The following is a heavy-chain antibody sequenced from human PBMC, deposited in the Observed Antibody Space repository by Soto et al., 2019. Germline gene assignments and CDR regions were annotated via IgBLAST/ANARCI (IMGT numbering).Heavy chain of an antibody. V-gene: IGHV1-2*02. CDR3: ASDFRTRGWFRQAGNFAMDV. J-gene: IGHJ6*02. CDR1: GYPYTNSY. CDR2: IHPNTGGT. Sequence: QVQLVQSGAEVRKPGASGKVSCKASGYPYTNSYMHWVRQAPGQGLEWMGWIHPNTGGTNYAQKFQGRVTMTRDTSVSTVYMELNRLTSDDTAIYFCASDFRTRGWFRQAGNFAMDVWGQGTTVTVS. D-gene: IGHD6-19*01.